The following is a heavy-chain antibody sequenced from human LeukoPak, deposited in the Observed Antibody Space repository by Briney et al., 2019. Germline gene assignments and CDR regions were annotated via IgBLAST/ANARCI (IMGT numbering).Heavy chain of an antibody. J-gene: IGHJ5*02. CDR1: GGSISSYY. D-gene: IGHD3-3*01. V-gene: IGHV4-4*07. CDR2: IYSTGST. CDR3: ARSPKYYDFWSGYP. Sequence: SETLSLTCTVSGGSISSYYWSWIRQPAGKGLEWIGRIYSTGSTNYNPSLKSRVTMSVDTSKNQFSLKLSSVTAADTAVYYCARSPKYYDFWSGYPWGQGTLVTVSS.